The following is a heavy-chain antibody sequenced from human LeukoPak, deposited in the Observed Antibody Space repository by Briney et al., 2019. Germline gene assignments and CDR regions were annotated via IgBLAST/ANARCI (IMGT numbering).Heavy chain of an antibody. V-gene: IGHV4-39*07. CDR2: IYYSGST. CDR3: ARDPSTTHPYYGMDV. D-gene: IGHD1-1*01. Sequence: SETLSLTCTVSGGSISSSSYYWGWIRQPPGKGLQWIGSIYYSGSTYYNPSLKSRVTISVDTSKNQFSLKLSSVTAADTAVYYCARDPSTTHPYYGMDVWGQGTTVTVSS. J-gene: IGHJ6*02. CDR1: GGSISSSSYY.